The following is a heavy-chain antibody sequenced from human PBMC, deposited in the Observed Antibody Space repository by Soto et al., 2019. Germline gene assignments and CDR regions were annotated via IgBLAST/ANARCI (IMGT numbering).Heavy chain of an antibody. Sequence: GASLKISCKGSGYSFTSYWISWVRQMPGKGLEWMGRIDPSDSYTNYSPSFQGHVTISADKSISTAYLQWSSLKASDTAMYYCARNHYYDSSGYYYIDAFDIWGQGTMVTVSS. CDR3: ARNHYYDSSGYYYIDAFDI. J-gene: IGHJ3*02. CDR2: IDPSDSYT. V-gene: IGHV5-10-1*01. CDR1: GYSFTSYW. D-gene: IGHD3-22*01.